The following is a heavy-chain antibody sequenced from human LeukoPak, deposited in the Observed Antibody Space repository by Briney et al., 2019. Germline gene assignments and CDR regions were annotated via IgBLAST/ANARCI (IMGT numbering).Heavy chain of an antibody. CDR1: GFTFNSYA. D-gene: IGHD3-22*01. CDR3: AKTPYYYDSSGYYYVPRAEYIQH. CDR2: ISGAGVST. V-gene: IGHV3-23*01. J-gene: IGHJ1*01. Sequence: QPGGSLRLSCAASGFTFNSYAMSWVRQAPGKGLEWVSAISGAGVSTYYGDSVKGRFTISRDNSKNTLYLQMNSLRDEDTAVYYCAKTPYYYDSSGYYYVPRAEYIQHWGQGTLVTVSS.